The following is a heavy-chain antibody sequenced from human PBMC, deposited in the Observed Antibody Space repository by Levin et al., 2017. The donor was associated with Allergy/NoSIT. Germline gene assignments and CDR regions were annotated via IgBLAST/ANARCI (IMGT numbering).Heavy chain of an antibody. CDR1: GFTFSDHY. CDR2: ISGSGTIL. D-gene: IGHD2-2*01. J-gene: IGHJ4*02. CDR3: ARDPDTSSKVDY. V-gene: IGHV3-11*01. Sequence: GGSLRLSCAASGFTFSDHYMSWIRQAPGKGLEWVSFISGSGTILYNADSVKGRFTISRDNAKNSLFLQMDSLRVEDTGVYYCARDPDTSSKVDYWGQGTLVTVSS.